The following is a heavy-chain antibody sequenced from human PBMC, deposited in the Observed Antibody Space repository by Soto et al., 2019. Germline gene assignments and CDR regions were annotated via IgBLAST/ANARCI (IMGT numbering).Heavy chain of an antibody. Sequence: VQLLESGGGLVQPGGSLRLSCAASGFTFSSYAMSWVRQAPGKGLEWVSAISDSGGSTYYADSVKGRFTISRDNSKNTLYLQMNSLRAEDTAVYYCAKGLDCSGGRCRNWYFDLWGRGTLVTVSS. V-gene: IGHV3-23*01. J-gene: IGHJ2*01. D-gene: IGHD2-15*01. CDR3: AKGLDCSGGRCRNWYFDL. CDR2: ISDSGGST. CDR1: GFTFSSYA.